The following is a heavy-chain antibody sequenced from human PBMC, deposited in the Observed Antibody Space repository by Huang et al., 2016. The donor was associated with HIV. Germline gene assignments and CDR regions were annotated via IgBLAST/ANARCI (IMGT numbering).Heavy chain of an antibody. D-gene: IGHD2-15*01. Sequence: QVQLVQSGTEMKRPGASVRVSCKASGYVFTKYGINWVRQAPGQGLEWMGWIIAYNGKTNQAEKVRGIVTLTTDTSTTTAYMELRDLRFDDTAMYYCGRDVWYPLQNWFDPWGQGTLVIVSS. J-gene: IGHJ5*02. CDR1: GYVFTKYG. CDR3: GRDVWYPLQNWFDP. V-gene: IGHV1-18*01. CDR2: IIAYNGKT.